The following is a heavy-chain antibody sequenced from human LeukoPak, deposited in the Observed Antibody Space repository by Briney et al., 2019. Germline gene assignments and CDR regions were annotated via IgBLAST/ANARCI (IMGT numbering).Heavy chain of an antibody. J-gene: IGHJ4*02. V-gene: IGHV4-39*07. CDR2: IYYSGST. D-gene: IGHD6-6*01. Sequence: SETLSLTCTVSGGSISSSSYYWGWIRQPPGKGLEWIGTIYYSGSTYYNPSLKSRVTISVDKSKNQFSLELSSVTAADTAVYYCATRLLVVDYWGQGTLVTVSS. CDR1: GGSISSSSYY. CDR3: ATRLLVVDY.